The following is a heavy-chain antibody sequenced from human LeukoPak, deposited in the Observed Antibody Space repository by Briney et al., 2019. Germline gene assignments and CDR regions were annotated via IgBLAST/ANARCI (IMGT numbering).Heavy chain of an antibody. CDR2: IYYSGST. CDR3: ARGPYPSNIDY. Sequence: SETLSLTCTVSGGSISSSSYYWGWIRQPPGKGLEWIGSIYYSGSTYYNPSLKSRVTISVDTSKNQFSLKLSSVTAADTAVYYCARGPYPSNIDYWGQGTLVTVSS. D-gene: IGHD2-2*01. V-gene: IGHV4-39*07. CDR1: GGSISSSSYY. J-gene: IGHJ4*02.